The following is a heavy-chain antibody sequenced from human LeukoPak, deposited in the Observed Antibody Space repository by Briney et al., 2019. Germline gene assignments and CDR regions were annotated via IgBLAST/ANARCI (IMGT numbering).Heavy chain of an antibody. Sequence: SETLSLTCTVSGGSIGSYYWSWIRQPPGKGLEWIGYIYYSGSTNYNPSLKSRVTISVDTSKNQFSLKLSSVTAADTAVYYCARVAPYCSSTSCLGWFDPWGQGTLVTVSS. D-gene: IGHD2-2*01. V-gene: IGHV4-59*01. J-gene: IGHJ5*02. CDR2: IYYSGST. CDR3: ARVAPYCSSTSCLGWFDP. CDR1: GGSIGSYY.